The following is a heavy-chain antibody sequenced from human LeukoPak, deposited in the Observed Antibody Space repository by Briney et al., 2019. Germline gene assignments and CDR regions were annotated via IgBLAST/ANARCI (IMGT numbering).Heavy chain of an antibody. CDR1: GFTFGSYA. D-gene: IGHD3-10*01. CDR3: AKNRVNMVRGPFDY. J-gene: IGHJ4*02. CDR2: ISGSGGST. Sequence: PGGSLGLSCAASGFTFGSYAMSWVRQAPGKGLEWVSAISGSGGSTYYADSVKGRFTISRDNSKNTLYLQMNSLRAEDTAVYYCAKNRVNMVRGPFDYWGQGTLVTVSS. V-gene: IGHV3-23*01.